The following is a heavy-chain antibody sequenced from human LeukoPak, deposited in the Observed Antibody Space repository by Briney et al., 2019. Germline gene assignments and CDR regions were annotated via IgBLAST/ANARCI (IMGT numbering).Heavy chain of an antibody. V-gene: IGHV1-46*01. CDR2: INPTVGST. CDR3: ARDNSVGDNAWWFDP. J-gene: IGHJ5*02. D-gene: IGHD1-26*01. CDR1: GYAFSKYG. Sequence: ASVKVSCKASGYAFSKYGISWVRQAPGQGLEWMGLINPTVGSTGNAQNFQGRVTMTRDMSTSTDYMELSSLRTEDTAIYYCARDNSVGDNAWWFDPWGQGTLVTVSS.